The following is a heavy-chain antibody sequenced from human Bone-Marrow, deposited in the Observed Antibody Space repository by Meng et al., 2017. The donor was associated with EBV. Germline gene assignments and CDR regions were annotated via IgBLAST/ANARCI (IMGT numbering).Heavy chain of an antibody. Sequence: VQLVQSGAEVKKPGASVRLSCKASGYTFTSYGISWVRQAPGQGLEWMGWISYNGNTNYAQKLQGRVTMTTDTSTSTAYMELRSLRSDDTAVYYCARIVVWGSYRHPNYFDYWGQGTLVTVSS. D-gene: IGHD3-16*02. J-gene: IGHJ4*02. CDR3: ARIVVWGSYRHPNYFDY. CDR1: GYTFTSYG. CDR2: ISYNGNT. V-gene: IGHV1-18*01.